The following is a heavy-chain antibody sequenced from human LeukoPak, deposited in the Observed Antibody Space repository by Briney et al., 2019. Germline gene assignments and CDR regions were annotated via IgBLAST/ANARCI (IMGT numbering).Heavy chain of an antibody. D-gene: IGHD4-23*01. CDR3: ARRAGGYSHPYDY. Sequence: GGSLRLSCAASGFTFSSYAMHWVRQAPGKGLEWVAVISYDGSNKYYADSVKGRFTISRDNSKNTLYLQMNSLRAEDTAVYYCARRAGGYSHPYDYWGQGTLVTVSS. CDR1: GFTFSSYA. J-gene: IGHJ4*02. V-gene: IGHV3-30*04. CDR2: ISYDGSNK.